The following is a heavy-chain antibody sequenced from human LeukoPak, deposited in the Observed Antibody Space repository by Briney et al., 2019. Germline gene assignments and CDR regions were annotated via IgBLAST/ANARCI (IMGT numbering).Heavy chain of an antibody. CDR1: GFTVSSNY. J-gene: IGHJ3*02. CDR2: IYSGGST. D-gene: IGHD2-2*01. CDR3: AREGFVGYCSSTSCSDAFDI. V-gene: IGHV3-53*01. Sequence: GALRLSCAASGFTVSSNYMSWVRQAPGKGLEWVSVIYSGGSTYYADSVKGRFTISRDNSKNTLYLQMNSLRAEDTAVYYCAREGFVGYCSSTSCSDAFDIWGQGTMVTVSS.